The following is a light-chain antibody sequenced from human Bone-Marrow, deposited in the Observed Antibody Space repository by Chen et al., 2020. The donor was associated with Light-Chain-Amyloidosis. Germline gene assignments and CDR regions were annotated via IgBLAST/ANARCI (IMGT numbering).Light chain of an antibody. CDR2: GAS. CDR1: QSVSSSY. V-gene: IGKV3-20*01. Sequence: EIVLTQSPGTLSLSPGERATLSCRASQSVSSSYLAWYQQKPGQAPRLLIYGASSRATGIPDRFSGSGSGTDFTLTISRLEPEDFAVYYCQHPPSETFGQGTKLEIK. J-gene: IGKJ2*01. CDR3: QHPPSET.